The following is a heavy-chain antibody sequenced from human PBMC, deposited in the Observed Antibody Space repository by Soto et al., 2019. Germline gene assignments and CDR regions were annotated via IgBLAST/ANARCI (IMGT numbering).Heavy chain of an antibody. Sequence: GEPLQIFCKGSGYTFTSYWIRSVSKMPGKGLVWMGIIYHSDSDTRYSPSCQVRVTISAGKTIYTAYLQWSRVNASDTLKPDCASPLGITGTDYYYGMDVWGQGTTVSV. D-gene: IGHD1-20*01. CDR3: ASPLGITGTDYYYGMDV. V-gene: IGHV5-51*06. CDR2: IYHSDSDT. CDR1: GYTFTSYW. J-gene: IGHJ6*02.